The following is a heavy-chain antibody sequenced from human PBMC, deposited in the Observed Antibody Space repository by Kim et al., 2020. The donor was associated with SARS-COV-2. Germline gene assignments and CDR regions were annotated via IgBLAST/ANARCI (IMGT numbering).Heavy chain of an antibody. CDR3: AALDSVQVPGGI. J-gene: IGHJ4*02. CDR2: KKGDGSEE. CDR1: GFSIRDYW. V-gene: IGHV3-7*01. D-gene: IGHD3-10*01. Sequence: GGSLRLSCAASGFSIRDYWMSWVRQAPWKGLEWVAMKKGDGSEEHYLDSVKGRFTMSRDNAKNSLYLQMNSLRTEDTAIYYCAALDSVQVPGGIWGQGTLVTVSS.